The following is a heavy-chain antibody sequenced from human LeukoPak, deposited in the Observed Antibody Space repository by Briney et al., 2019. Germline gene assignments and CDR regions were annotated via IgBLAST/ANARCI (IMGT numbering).Heavy chain of an antibody. Sequence: SETLSLTCIVSGGSISSYYWSWIRQPPGKGLEWIGYTYYSGSTNYNPSLKSRGTISIDTSKNQFSLKLSSVTAADTAVYYCARDANTRGNSFDPWGQGTLVTVSS. V-gene: IGHV4-59*01. J-gene: IGHJ5*02. D-gene: IGHD4-23*01. CDR1: GGSISSYY. CDR2: TYYSGST. CDR3: ARDANTRGNSFDP.